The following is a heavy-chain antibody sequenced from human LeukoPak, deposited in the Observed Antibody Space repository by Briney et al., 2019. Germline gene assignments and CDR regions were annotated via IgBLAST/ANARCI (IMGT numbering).Heavy chain of an antibody. Sequence: PSETLSLTCAVSDDSMRSDSYYWGWTRQSPGKALEWIGSISNRGRTLYSPSLKSRVTISVDTSKNQFSLKLSSVTAADTAVYYCARGGGYHDSSGYYNRWLDPWGQGTLVTVSS. J-gene: IGHJ5*02. CDR1: DDSMRSDSYY. CDR3: ARGGGYHDSSGYYNRWLDP. CDR2: ISNRGRT. D-gene: IGHD3-22*01. V-gene: IGHV4-39*07.